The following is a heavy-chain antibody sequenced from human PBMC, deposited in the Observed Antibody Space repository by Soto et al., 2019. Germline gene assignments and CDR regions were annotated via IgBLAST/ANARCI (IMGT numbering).Heavy chain of an antibody. J-gene: IGHJ4*02. CDR2: ISSGGSDE. Sequence: PGGSLRLSCAASGFTFNNYGMHWVRQAPGKGLEWLAVISSGGSDEYYADSVKGRFTVSRDNSKNTLYLQLNSLRAEDTAVYYCAKDLSPLYCIPGSCSNSWGQGTLVTVSS. V-gene: IGHV3-30*18. CDR3: AKDLSPLYCIPGSCSNS. D-gene: IGHD2-15*01. CDR1: GFTFNNYG.